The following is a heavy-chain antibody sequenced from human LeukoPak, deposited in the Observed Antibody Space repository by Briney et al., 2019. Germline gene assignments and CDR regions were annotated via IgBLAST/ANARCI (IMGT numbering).Heavy chain of an antibody. V-gene: IGHV3-33*08. CDR1: GFTFSSSA. CDR2: TWYDGSNK. Sequence: GGPLRLSCAASGFTFSSSAMSWVRQAPGKGLEWVAATWYDGSNKYYADSVKGRFTISRDNSKNTLYLQMNSLRAEDTAVYFCARGGHCSTTSCSNYDGMDVWGQGTTLTVSS. D-gene: IGHD2-2*01. J-gene: IGHJ6*02. CDR3: ARGGHCSTTSCSNYDGMDV.